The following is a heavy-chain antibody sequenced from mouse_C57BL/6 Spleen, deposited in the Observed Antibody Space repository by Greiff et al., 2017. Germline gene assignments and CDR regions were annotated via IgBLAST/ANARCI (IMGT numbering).Heavy chain of an antibody. J-gene: IGHJ3*01. CDR1: GYAFSSSW. CDR2: IYPGDGDT. CDR3: GRWGGSYCPFAY. Sequence: QVQLQQSGPELVKPGASVKISCKASGYAFSSSWMNWVKQRPGKGLEWIGRIYPGDGDTNYNGKFKGKATLTADKSSSTAYMQRSSLTSEDSAVYFCGRWGGSYCPFAYWGQGTLVTVSA. D-gene: IGHD1-1*02. V-gene: IGHV1-82*01.